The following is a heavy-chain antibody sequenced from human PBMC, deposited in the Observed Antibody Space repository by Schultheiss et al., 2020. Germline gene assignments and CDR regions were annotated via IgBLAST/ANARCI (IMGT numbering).Heavy chain of an antibody. D-gene: IGHD3-22*01. J-gene: IGHJ4*02. CDR2: ISASGGTT. CDR3: ARQYDSSGYTPPGDFDY. CDR1: GFTFSSYA. V-gene: IGHV3-23*01. Sequence: GGSLRLSCAASGFTFSSYAMNWVRLAPGKGLEWVSSISASGGTTYYADSAKGRFTISRDNSKNTLYLQMNSLRAEDTAVYYCARQYDSSGYTPPGDFDYWGQGTLVTVAS.